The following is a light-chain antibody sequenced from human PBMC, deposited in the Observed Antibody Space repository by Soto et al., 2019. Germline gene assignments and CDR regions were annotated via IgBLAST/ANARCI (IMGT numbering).Light chain of an antibody. CDR2: GAS. V-gene: IGKV3-20*01. Sequence: DIVLTQSPGTLSLSPGERATLSCRASQSVSSSYLAWYQQKPGQAPRLLIYGASSRTTGIPERFSGGGSGTDSTLTISRLEPEDFVVYYCQHYGTAPTWTFGQGTKVEIK. CDR3: QHYGTAPTWT. J-gene: IGKJ1*01. CDR1: QSVSSSY.